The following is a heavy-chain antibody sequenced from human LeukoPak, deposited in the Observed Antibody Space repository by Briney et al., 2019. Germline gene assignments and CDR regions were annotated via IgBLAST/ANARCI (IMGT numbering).Heavy chain of an antibody. CDR3: AKVGLRKWLQEVDY. D-gene: IGHD5-24*01. CDR2: INHSGST. V-gene: IGHV4-34*01. J-gene: IGHJ4*02. CDR1: GGSFSGYY. Sequence: SETLSLTCAVYGGSFSGYYWSWIRQPPGKGLEWIGEINHSGSTNYNPSLKSRVTISVDTSKNQFSLKLSSVTAADTAVYYCAKVGLRKWLQEVDYWGQGTLVNVS.